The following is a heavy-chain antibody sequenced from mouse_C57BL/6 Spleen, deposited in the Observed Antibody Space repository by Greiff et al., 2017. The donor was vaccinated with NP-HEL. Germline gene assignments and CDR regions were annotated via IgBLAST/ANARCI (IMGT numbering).Heavy chain of an antibody. J-gene: IGHJ1*03. V-gene: IGHV3-6*01. D-gene: IGHD1-1*01. Sequence: VEESGPGLVKPSQSLSLTCSVTGYSITSGYYWNWIRQFPGNKLEWMGYISYDGSNNYNPSLKNRISITRDTSKNQFFLKLNSVTTEDTATYYCAREVSVVARYFDVWGTGTTVTVSS. CDR3: AREVSVVARYFDV. CDR2: ISYDGSN. CDR1: GYSITSGYY.